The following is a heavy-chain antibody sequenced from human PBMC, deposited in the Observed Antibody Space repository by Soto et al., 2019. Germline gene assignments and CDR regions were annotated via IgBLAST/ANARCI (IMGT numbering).Heavy chain of an antibody. J-gene: IGHJ5*02. Sequence: SETLSLTCAVYGGSLRGYYWSWIRQPPGKGLEWIGEINHSGSTNYNPSLKSRVTISVDTSKNQFSLKLSSVTAADTAVYYCATSTVTGRWFDPWGQGTLVTVSS. CDR2: INHSGST. D-gene: IGHD4-17*01. CDR1: GGSLRGYY. V-gene: IGHV4-34*01. CDR3: ATSTVTGRWFDP.